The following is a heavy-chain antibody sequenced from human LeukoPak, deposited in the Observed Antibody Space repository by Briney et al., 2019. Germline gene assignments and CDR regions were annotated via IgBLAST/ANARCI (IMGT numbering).Heavy chain of an antibody. CDR3: ARSRGSSSYYYYYMDV. J-gene: IGHJ6*03. D-gene: IGHD6-6*01. V-gene: IGHV4-59*11. CDR1: GGSISSHY. Sequence: SETLSLTCTVSGGSISSHYWSWIRQPPGKGLEWIGYIYYSGSTNYNPSLKSRVTISVDTSKNQFSLKLSSVTAADTAVYYCARSRGSSSYYYYYMDVWGKGTTVTVSS. CDR2: IYYSGST.